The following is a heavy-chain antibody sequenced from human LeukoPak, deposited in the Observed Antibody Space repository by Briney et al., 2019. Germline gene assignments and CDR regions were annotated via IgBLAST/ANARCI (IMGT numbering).Heavy chain of an antibody. CDR2: IWYDGSNK. CDR1: GFTFSSYG. V-gene: IGHV3-33*03. CDR3: AGSIVGATSFAFDI. D-gene: IGHD1-26*01. Sequence: PGGSLRLSCAASGFTFSSYGMHWVRQAPGKGLEWVAVIWYDGSNKYYADSVKGRFTISRDNAKNSLYLQMNSLRAEDTAVYYCAGSIVGATSFAFDIWGQGTMVTVSS. J-gene: IGHJ3*02.